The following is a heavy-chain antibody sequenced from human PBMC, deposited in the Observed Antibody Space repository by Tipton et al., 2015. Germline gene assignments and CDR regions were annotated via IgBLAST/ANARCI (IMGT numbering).Heavy chain of an antibody. CDR2: ISNSGNTI. V-gene: IGHV3-48*03. J-gene: IGHJ3*02. Sequence: GSLRLSCAASGFTFGTYEMNWVRQAPGKGLEWISYISNSGNTIYYADSVKGRFAISRDNAKNSLYLQINSLRAEDTAMYYCASIPLREQLWWGDAFDIWGQGTMVIVS. CDR1: GFTFGTYE. D-gene: IGHD5-18*01. CDR3: ASIPLREQLWWGDAFDI.